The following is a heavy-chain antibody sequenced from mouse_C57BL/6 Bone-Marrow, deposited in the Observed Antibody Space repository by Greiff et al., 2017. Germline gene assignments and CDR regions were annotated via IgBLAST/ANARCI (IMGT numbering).Heavy chain of an antibody. CDR2: IHPNSGST. V-gene: IGHV1-64*01. CDR3: ARYDGYYVDY. D-gene: IGHD2-3*01. CDR1: GYTFTSYW. Sequence: QVQLQQPGAELVKPGASVKLSCKASGYTFTSYWMHWVKQRPGQGLEWIGMIHPNSGSTNYNEKFKSKATLTVDKSSSTAYIQLSSLTSEDSAVYYCARYDGYYVDYWGQGTTLTVSS. J-gene: IGHJ2*01.